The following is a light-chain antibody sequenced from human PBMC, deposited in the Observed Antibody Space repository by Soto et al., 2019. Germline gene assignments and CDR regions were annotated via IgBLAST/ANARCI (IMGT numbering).Light chain of an antibody. J-gene: IGKJ2*01. Sequence: EIVLTQSPGTLSLSPGERATLSCRASQSVSSSYLTWYPQKPGQAPRLLIYGASSRATGIPDRFSGSGSGTDFTLTISRLEPEDFAVYYCQQYGSSSYTFVQGTKMEIK. V-gene: IGKV3-20*01. CDR3: QQYGSSSYT. CDR2: GAS. CDR1: QSVSSSY.